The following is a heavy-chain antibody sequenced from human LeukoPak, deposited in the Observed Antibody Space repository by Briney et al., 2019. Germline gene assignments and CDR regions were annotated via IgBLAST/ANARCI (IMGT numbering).Heavy chain of an antibody. Sequence: PGGSLRLSCAASGFTVSSNYMSWVRQAPGKGLEWVSVIYSGGSTYYADSVKGRFTISRDNSKNTLYLQMNSLRAEDTAVYYCARDRCSSTSCYTHYFDYWGQGTLVTVSS. CDR2: IYSGGST. V-gene: IGHV3-53*05. CDR3: ARDRCSSTSCYTHYFDY. CDR1: GFTVSSNY. D-gene: IGHD2-2*02. J-gene: IGHJ4*02.